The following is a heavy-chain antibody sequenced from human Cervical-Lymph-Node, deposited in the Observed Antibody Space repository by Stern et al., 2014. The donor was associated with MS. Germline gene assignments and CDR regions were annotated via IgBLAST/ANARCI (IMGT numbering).Heavy chain of an antibody. CDR3: ATESPDFYVWGKSTGAFDL. CDR1: GFSVTDAW. J-gene: IGHJ3*01. Sequence: VQLVESGGGLVKPGGALRLSCGVSGFSVTDAWMRWVRQAPGKGMEWGGSFETDGDTEYAAPVQRRFTISRDNSNNTVLLQMNNLKTDDTAVYYCATESPDFYVWGKSTGAFDLWGQGTIVAVSS. V-gene: IGHV3-15*04. CDR2: FETDGDT. D-gene: IGHD3-16*01.